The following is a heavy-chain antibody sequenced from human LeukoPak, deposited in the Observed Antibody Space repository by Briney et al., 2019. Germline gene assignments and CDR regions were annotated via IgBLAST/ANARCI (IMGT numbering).Heavy chain of an antibody. CDR3: GRVSGYSSSWYRWVGLNWFDR. V-gene: IGHV4-39*07. CDR1: GGSISSSSYY. D-gene: IGHD6-13*01. J-gene: IGHJ5*02. CDR2: IYHSGST. Sequence: SETLSLTCTVSGGSISSSSYYAGWISQPPGKGWEWVGSIYHSGSTNYNPSLKSRVPISVDKSKNQFSLKLSSVTAADAAVYSRGRVSGYSSSWYRWVGLNWFDRWGQGTLVTLPS.